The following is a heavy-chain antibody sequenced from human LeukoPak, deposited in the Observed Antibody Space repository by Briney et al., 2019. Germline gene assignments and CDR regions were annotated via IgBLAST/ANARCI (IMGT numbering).Heavy chain of an antibody. CDR1: GGSIRSSYYY. D-gene: IGHD3-22*01. CDR2: IYDSGST. J-gene: IGHJ4*02. CDR3: ARGPTTYYYDSSGYFDY. V-gene: IGHV4-39*01. Sequence: PSETLSLTCTVSGGSIRSSYYYWGWIRQPPGKGLEWIGSIYDSGSTYYNPSLKSRVTISVDTSKNQFSLKLSSVTAADTAVYYCARGPTTYYYDSSGYFDYWGQGTLVTVSS.